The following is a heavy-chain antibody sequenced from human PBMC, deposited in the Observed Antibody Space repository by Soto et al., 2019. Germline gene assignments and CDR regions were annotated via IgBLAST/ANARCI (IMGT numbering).Heavy chain of an antibody. D-gene: IGHD6-19*01. CDR2: INPNSGGT. CDR1: GYTFTGYY. J-gene: IGHJ4*02. Sequence: EASVKVSCKASGYTFTGYYMHWVRQAPGQGLEWMGWINPNSGGTNYAQKFQGRVTMTRDTSISTAYMELSRLRSDDTAVYYCARDREGSIAVDQYWGQGTLVTVSS. V-gene: IGHV1-2*02. CDR3: ARDREGSIAVDQY.